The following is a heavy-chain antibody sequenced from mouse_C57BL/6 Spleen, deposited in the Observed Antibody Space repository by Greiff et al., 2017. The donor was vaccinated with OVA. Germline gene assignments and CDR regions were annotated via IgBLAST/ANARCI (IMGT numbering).Heavy chain of an antibody. CDR3: EKRGNYWYFDV. D-gene: IGHD2-1*01. Sequence: QVQLQQSGAELVKPGASVKISCKASGYAFSSYWMHWVKQRPGKGLEWIGQIYPGDGDTNYNGKFKGKGKMTGEKEPRTASMQLSSLTSEASAVFIREKRGNYWYFDVWGTGTTVTVSS. V-gene: IGHV1-80*01. CDR1: GYAFSSYW. J-gene: IGHJ1*03. CDR2: IYPGDGDT.